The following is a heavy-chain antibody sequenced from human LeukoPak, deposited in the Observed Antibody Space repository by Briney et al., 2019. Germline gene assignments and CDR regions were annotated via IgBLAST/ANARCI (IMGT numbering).Heavy chain of an antibody. J-gene: IGHJ4*02. CDR2: IKQDGSEK. Sequence: PGGSLRLSCAASGFTFSSYWMSWVRQAPGKGPEWVANIKQDGSEKYYVDSVKGRFTISRDNAKNSLYLQMNGLRAEDTAVYYCARDLHYDSSGYYGGGFDYWGQGTLVTVSS. D-gene: IGHD3-22*01. CDR3: ARDLHYDSSGYYGGGFDY. V-gene: IGHV3-7*01. CDR1: GFTFSSYW.